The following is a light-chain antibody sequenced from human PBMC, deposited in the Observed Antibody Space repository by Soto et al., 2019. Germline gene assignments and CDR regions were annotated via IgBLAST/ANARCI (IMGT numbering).Light chain of an antibody. CDR3: AAWDDSLSGPVYV. CDR2: RNN. J-gene: IGLJ1*01. CDR1: RSKIRSNY. Sequence: QSALTQPPSASGTPGQRVTISCSGSRSKIRSNYVYWYQQLPGTAPKLLIYRNNQRPSGVPDRFSGSKSGTSASLAISGLRSEDEADYYCAAWDDSLSGPVYVFGTGTKVTVL. V-gene: IGLV1-47*01.